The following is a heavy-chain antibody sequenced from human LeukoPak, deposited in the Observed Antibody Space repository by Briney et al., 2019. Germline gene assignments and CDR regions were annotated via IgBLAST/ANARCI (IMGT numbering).Heavy chain of an antibody. V-gene: IGHV3-23*01. J-gene: IGHJ4*02. D-gene: IGHD1-26*01. CDR1: GFTFSSYA. CDR3: AKGTRWELLEPFDY. Sequence: PGGSLRLSCAASGFTFSSYAMSWVRQAPGKGLEWVSAISGSGGSTYYADSVKGRFTISRDNSKNTLYLQVNSLRAEDTAVYYCAKGTRWELLEPFDYWGQGTLVTVSS. CDR2: ISGSGGST.